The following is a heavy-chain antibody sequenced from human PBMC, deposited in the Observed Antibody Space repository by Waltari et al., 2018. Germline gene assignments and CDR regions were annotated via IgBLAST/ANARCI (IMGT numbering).Heavy chain of an antibody. CDR1: GYSISSGYY. CDR2: IYHSGST. V-gene: IGHV4-38-2*01. CDR3: ARGHDYVWGSDAFDI. J-gene: IGHJ3*02. D-gene: IGHD3-16*01. Sequence: QVQLQESGPGLVKPSETLSLTCAVSGYSISSGYYWGWIRQPPGKGLEWIGSIYHSGSTYYNPSLKSRVTISVDTSKNQFSLKLSSVTAADTAVYYCARGHDYVWGSDAFDIWGQGTMVTVSS.